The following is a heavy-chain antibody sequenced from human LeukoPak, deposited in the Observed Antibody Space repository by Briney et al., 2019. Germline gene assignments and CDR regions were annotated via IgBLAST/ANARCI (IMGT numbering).Heavy chain of an antibody. CDR2: INPSGGST. D-gene: IGHD3-10*01. CDR1: GYTFTSYY. CDR3: ARGRRAGPYGSGSYYKGYYYMDV. J-gene: IGHJ6*03. V-gene: IGHV1-46*01. Sequence: GASVKVSCKASGYTFTSYYMHWVRQAPGQGLEWMGIINPSGGSTSYAQKFQGRVTMTRDMSTSTVYMELSSLRSEDTAVYYCARGRRAGPYGSGSYYKGYYYMDVWGKGTTVTVSS.